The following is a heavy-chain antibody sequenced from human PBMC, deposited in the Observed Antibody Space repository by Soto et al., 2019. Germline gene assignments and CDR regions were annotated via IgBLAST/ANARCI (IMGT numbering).Heavy chain of an antibody. CDR2: ISSSSSYT. CDR3: ARDPSDCSGGSCYPAYFDY. Sequence: GGSLRLSCAASGFTFSDYYMSWIRQAPGKGLEWVSYISSSSSYTNYADSVKGRFTISRDNAKNSLYLQMNSLRAEDTAVYYCARDPSDCSGGSCYPAYFDYWGQGTLVTVSS. CDR1: GFTFSDYY. J-gene: IGHJ4*02. V-gene: IGHV3-11*06. D-gene: IGHD2-15*01.